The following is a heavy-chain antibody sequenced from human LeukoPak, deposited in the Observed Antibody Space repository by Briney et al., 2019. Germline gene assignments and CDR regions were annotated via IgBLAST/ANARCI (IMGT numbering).Heavy chain of an antibody. V-gene: IGHV3-33*08. CDR1: GVTFSSYA. Sequence: PGGSLRLSCAASGVTFSSYAMSWVRQAPGKGLEWVAVIWYDGSNKYYADSVKGRFTISRDNSKNTLYLQMNSLRAEDTAVYYCASVHPDYPHQDLDVWGQGTTVTVSS. J-gene: IGHJ6*02. CDR2: IWYDGSNK. D-gene: IGHD3-16*01. CDR3: ASVHPDYPHQDLDV.